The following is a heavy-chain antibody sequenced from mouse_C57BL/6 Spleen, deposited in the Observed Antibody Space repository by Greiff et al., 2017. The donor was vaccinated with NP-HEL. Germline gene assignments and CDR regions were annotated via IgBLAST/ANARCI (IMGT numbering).Heavy chain of an antibody. CDR1: GYAFSSSW. J-gene: IGHJ2*01. Sequence: VQLQQSGPELVKPGASVKISCKASGYAFSSSWMNWVKQRPGKGLEWIGRIYPGDGDTNYNGKFKGKATLTAAKSSSTAYMQLSSLTAEDSAVYFGARPDSSGYAYYFDYWGQGTTLTVSS. CDR3: ARPDSSGYAYYFDY. V-gene: IGHV1-82*01. CDR2: IYPGDGDT. D-gene: IGHD3-2*02.